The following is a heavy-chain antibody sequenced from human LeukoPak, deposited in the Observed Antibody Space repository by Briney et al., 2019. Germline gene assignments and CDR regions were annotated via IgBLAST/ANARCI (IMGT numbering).Heavy chain of an antibody. CDR1: GFTVSSNY. J-gene: IGHJ6*02. V-gene: IGHV3-66*01. Sequence: GGSLRLSCAASGFTVSSNYMSWVRQAPGKGLEWVSVIYSGGSTYYADSVKGRFTISRDNSKNTLYLQMNSLRAEDTAVYYCATGKLRFLERFHSDGMDVWGQGTTVTVSS. CDR2: IYSGGST. CDR3: ATGKLRFLERFHSDGMDV. D-gene: IGHD3-3*01.